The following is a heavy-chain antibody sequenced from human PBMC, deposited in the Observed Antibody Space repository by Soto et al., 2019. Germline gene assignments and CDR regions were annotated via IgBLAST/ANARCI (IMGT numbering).Heavy chain of an antibody. D-gene: IGHD3-22*01. CDR3: ERPPDYYDSSGYYGDAFDI. J-gene: IGHJ3*02. V-gene: IGHV5-51*01. Sequence: GESLKISCKGSGYSFTSYWIGWVRQMPGKGLEWMGIIYPGDSDTRYSPSFQGQVTISADKSISTAYLQWSSLKASDTAMYYCERPPDYYDSSGYYGDAFDIWGQGTMVTVSS. CDR2: IYPGDSDT. CDR1: GYSFTSYW.